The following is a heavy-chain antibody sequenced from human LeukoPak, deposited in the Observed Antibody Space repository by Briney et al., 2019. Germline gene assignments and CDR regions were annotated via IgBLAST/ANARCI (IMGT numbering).Heavy chain of an antibody. CDR2: IYYSGST. CDR3: ARVLPYSSGLDY. Sequence: PSETLSLTCTVSGGSVSSGSYYWSWIRQPPGKGLEWIGYIYYSGSTNYNPSLKRRVTISVDTSKNQFSLKLSSVTAADTAVYYCARVLPYSSGLDYWGQGTLVTVSS. D-gene: IGHD6-19*01. CDR1: GGSVSSGSYY. J-gene: IGHJ4*02. V-gene: IGHV4-61*01.